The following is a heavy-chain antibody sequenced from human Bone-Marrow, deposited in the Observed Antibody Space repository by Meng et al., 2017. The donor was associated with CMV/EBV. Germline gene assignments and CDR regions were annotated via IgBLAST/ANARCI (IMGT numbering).Heavy chain of an antibody. CDR3: ARGGIWGGGLAV. D-gene: IGHD2-8*02. CDR1: GFIFGSYS. CDR2: IKEDGSEK. Sequence: GESLKISCATSGFIFGSYSMTWVRQAPGKAPEWVANIKEDGSEKHYVDSVKGRFTISRDNAKDSLYLQMSSLRAEDSAVYFCARGGIWGGGLAVWGQGGKVTCYS. V-gene: IGHV3-7*01. J-gene: IGHJ6*01.